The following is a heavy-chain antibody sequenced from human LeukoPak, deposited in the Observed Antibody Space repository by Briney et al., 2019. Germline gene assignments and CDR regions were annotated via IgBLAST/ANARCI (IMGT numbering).Heavy chain of an antibody. V-gene: IGHV1-2*02. J-gene: IGHJ4*02. D-gene: IGHD6-13*01. CDR1: VYTFTGYY. CDR3: ARVDAASLAVHY. Sequence: ASVKVSCKASVYTFTGYYLNWVRQAPGQGLEWMGRINPNSGGTNSGQKFQGRVTMTRDTSISTAYLELSSLTFDDTAVYYCARVDAASLAVHYWGQGTLVTVSS. CDR2: INPNSGGT.